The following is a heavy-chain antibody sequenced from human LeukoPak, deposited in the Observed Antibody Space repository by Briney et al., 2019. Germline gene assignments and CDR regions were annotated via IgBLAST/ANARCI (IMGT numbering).Heavy chain of an antibody. CDR2: IYYSGST. D-gene: IGHD4-23*01. V-gene: IGHV4-59*01. CDR1: GGSISSYY. CDR3: ARVGVDYSGNIIKYYFDY. Sequence: SETLSLTCTVSGGSISSYYWSWIRQPPGKGLEWIGYIYYSGSTNYNPSLKSRVIISVDTSKNQFSLKLSPVIAADTAVYYCARVGVDYSGNIIKYYFDYWGQGTLVTVSS. J-gene: IGHJ4*02.